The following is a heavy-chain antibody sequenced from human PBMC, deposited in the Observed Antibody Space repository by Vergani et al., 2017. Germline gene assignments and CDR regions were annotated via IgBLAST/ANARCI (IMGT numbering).Heavy chain of an antibody. V-gene: IGHV4-39*01. J-gene: IGHJ4*02. CDR2: IYYSGST. Sequence: QLQLQESGPGLVKPSETLSLTCTVSGGSISSSSYYWGWIRQPPGKGLVWIGSIYYSGSTYYNPSLKSRVTISVDTSKNQFSLKLSAVTAADTAVYYCAGPLEPAAILGGGYWGQGTLVTVSS. CDR1: GGSISSSSYY. D-gene: IGHD2-2*01. CDR3: AGPLEPAAILGGGY.